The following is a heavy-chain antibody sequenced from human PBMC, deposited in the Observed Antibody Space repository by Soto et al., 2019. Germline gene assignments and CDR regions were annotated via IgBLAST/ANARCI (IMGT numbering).Heavy chain of an antibody. CDR2: MNPNSGNG. D-gene: IGHD2-21*01. CDR1: GGTFSSYA. J-gene: IGHJ5*02. Sequence: GASVKVSCKASGGTFSSYAISWVRQAPGQGLEWMGWMNPNSGNGGYAQKFQARVTMTRDTSTSTAYMELSSLTSDDTAVYYCARLRIATNNYKWFDPWGQGTLVTVSS. CDR3: ARLRIATNNYKWFDP. V-gene: IGHV1-8*02.